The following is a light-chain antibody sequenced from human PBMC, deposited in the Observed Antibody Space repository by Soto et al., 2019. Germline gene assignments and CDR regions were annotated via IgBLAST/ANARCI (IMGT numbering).Light chain of an antibody. CDR2: EDN. CDR3: QSYDSSNHSVV. Sequence: NFMLTQPHSVSESPGKTVTISCTRSSGSIASNYVQWYQQRPGSAPTTVIYEDNQRPSGVPDRFSGSIDSSSNSASLTISGLQTEDEADYYCQSYDSSNHSVVFGGGTKLPS. J-gene: IGLJ2*01. CDR1: SGSIASNY. V-gene: IGLV6-57*04.